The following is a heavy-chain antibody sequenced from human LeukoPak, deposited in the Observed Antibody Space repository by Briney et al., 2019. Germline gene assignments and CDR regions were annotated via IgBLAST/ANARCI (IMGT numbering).Heavy chain of an antibody. CDR1: GFTFSDYY. D-gene: IGHD3-22*01. CDR2: ISSSGSTI. Sequence: PGGSLRLSCAASGFTFSDYYMSWIRPAPGKGLGCVSYISSSGSTIYYADSVEGRFTISRDNAKNSLYLQTNSLRAEDTAVYYCARDNYYDSSGNDAFDIWGQGTMVTVSS. J-gene: IGHJ3*02. V-gene: IGHV3-11*01. CDR3: ARDNYYDSSGNDAFDI.